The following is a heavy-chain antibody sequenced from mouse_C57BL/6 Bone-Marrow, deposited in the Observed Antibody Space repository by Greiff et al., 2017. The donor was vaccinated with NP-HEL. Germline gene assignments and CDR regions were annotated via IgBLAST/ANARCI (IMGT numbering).Heavy chain of an antibody. Sequence: DVQLQESGPGMVKPSQSLSLTCTVTGYSITSGYDWHWIRHFPGNKLEWMGYISYSGSTNYNPSLKSRISITHDTSKNHFFLKLNSVTTEDTATYYCARRDYGSSYGFAYWGQGTLVTVSA. J-gene: IGHJ3*01. CDR2: ISYSGST. CDR3: ARRDYGSSYGFAY. CDR1: GYSITSGYD. V-gene: IGHV3-1*01. D-gene: IGHD1-1*01.